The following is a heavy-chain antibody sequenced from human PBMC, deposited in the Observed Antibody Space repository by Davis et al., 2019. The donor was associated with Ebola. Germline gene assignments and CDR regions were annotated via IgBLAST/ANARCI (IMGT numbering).Heavy chain of an antibody. CDR1: GLTISSFS. J-gene: IGHJ4*02. V-gene: IGHV3-21*01. Sequence: PAGSLRLSCVASGLTISSFSMNWVRQASGKGLEWVASIGSGSSNIYYADSVKGRFTISRDDAKNSLYLQMNSLRADDTAMYYCLGRSFDYWGQGTLVTVSS. CDR2: IGSGSSNI. CDR3: LGRSFDY.